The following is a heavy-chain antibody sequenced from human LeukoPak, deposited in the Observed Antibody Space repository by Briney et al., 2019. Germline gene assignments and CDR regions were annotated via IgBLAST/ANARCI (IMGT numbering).Heavy chain of an antibody. Sequence: GGSLRLSCAASGFTFSNYNMNWVRQAPGKGLEWVAYITLSRTTIYYADSVKGRFTISRDNAKNSLSLQMNSLRDEDTAVYYCARETPDSSSWIAFDFWGQGTLVTVSS. J-gene: IGHJ4*02. CDR1: GFTFSNYN. CDR3: ARETPDSSSWIAFDF. CDR2: ITLSRTTI. D-gene: IGHD6-13*01. V-gene: IGHV3-48*02.